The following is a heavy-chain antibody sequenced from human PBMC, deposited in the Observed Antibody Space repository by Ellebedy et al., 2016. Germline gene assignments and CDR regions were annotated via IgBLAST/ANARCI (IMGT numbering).Heavy chain of an antibody. Sequence: ASVKVSXXASGYTFSNYGITWVRQAPGQGLEWMGWISAYNGNTNYAQKFQGRVTMTRDTSTSTFYMELSSLRSEDTAVYYCANMDRGGRHFDYWGQGTLVTVSS. CDR3: ANMDRGGRHFDY. CDR2: ISAYNGNT. V-gene: IGHV1-18*01. D-gene: IGHD3-10*01. J-gene: IGHJ4*02. CDR1: GYTFSNYG.